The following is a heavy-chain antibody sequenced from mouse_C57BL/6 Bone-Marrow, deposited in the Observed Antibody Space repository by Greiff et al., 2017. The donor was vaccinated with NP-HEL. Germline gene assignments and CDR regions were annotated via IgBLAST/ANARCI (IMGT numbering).Heavy chain of an antibody. CDR1: GYTFTDYY. Sequence: VQLKQSGPVLVKPGASVKMSCKASGYTFTDYYMNWVKQSHGKSLEWIGVINPYNGGTSYNQKFKGKATLTVDKSSSTAYMELNSLTSEDSAVYYCARGYPTLYYAMDYWGQGTSVTVSS. CDR3: ARGYPTLYYAMDY. D-gene: IGHD2-2*01. CDR2: INPYNGGT. V-gene: IGHV1-19*01. J-gene: IGHJ4*01.